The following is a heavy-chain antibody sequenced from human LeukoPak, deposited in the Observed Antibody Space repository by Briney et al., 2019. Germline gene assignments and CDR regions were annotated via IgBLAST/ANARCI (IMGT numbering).Heavy chain of an antibody. CDR1: GFTFSSYS. CDR2: ISSSSSTI. Sequence: PGGSLRLSCAASGFTFSSYSMNWVRQAPGKGLEWVSYISSSSSTIYYADSVKGRFTISRDNAKNSLYLQMNSLRAEDTAVYYCARALRYDILTGYPSGGFDYWGQGTLVTVSS. V-gene: IGHV3-48*04. CDR3: ARALRYDILTGYPSGGFDY. D-gene: IGHD3-9*01. J-gene: IGHJ4*02.